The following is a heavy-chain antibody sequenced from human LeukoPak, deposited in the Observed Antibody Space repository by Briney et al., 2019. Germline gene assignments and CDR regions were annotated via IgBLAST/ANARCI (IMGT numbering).Heavy chain of an antibody. CDR1: GFTFSSYE. Sequence: GGSLRLSCAASGFTFSSYEMNWVRQAPEKGLEWVSYISSSGSTIYYADSVKGRFTISRDNAKNSLYLQMNSLRAEDTAVYYCAELGITMIGGVWGKGTTVTVSS. J-gene: IGHJ6*04. CDR2: ISSSGSTI. D-gene: IGHD3-10*02. V-gene: IGHV3-48*03. CDR3: AELGITMIGGV.